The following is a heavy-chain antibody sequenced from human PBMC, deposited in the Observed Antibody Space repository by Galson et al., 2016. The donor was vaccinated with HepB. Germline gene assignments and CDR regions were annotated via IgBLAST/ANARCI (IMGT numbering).Heavy chain of an antibody. CDR2: XXXAGXX. V-gene: IGHV4-31*03. CDR3: ARALIPPFIDS. Sequence: TLSLTCNVSGYSIXXXGYXXXWXXXHPXXXLEXXXFXXXAGXXDYNPTLKGRVTISLDTSKXHFSLKLNSMTAADTATYYCARALIPPFIDSWGQGAXXTVS. J-gene: IGHJ4*02. CDR1: GYSIXXXGYX. D-gene: IGHD3-3*02.